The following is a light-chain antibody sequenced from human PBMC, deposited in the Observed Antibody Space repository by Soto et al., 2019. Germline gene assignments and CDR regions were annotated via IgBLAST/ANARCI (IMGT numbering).Light chain of an antibody. Sequence: EIVLTQSPATLSLSPGERATLSCRASQSVGTFFAWYQQKPGQAPRLLIYDASNRATGIPPRSSGSGSGTDFTLTISSLEPEDFAVYYCQQCNNWPQWTFGQGTKVDIK. CDR3: QQCNNWPQWT. V-gene: IGKV3-11*01. CDR1: QSVGTF. J-gene: IGKJ1*01. CDR2: DAS.